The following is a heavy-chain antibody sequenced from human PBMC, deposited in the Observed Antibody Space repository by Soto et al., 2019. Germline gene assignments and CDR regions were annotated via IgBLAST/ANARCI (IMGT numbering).Heavy chain of an antibody. CDR2: IIPIFGTA. Sequence: SVKVSWKASGRTFSSDAISWVRQAPGQGLEWMGGIIPIFGTANYAQKFQGRVTITADESTSTAYMELSSLRSEDTAVYYCARTSGYYFVFDYWGQGTLVTVSS. CDR1: GRTFSSDA. CDR3: ARTSGYYFVFDY. D-gene: IGHD3-22*01. V-gene: IGHV1-69*13. J-gene: IGHJ4*02.